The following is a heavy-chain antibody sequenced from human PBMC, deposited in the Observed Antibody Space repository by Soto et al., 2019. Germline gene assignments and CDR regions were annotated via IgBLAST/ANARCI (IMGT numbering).Heavy chain of an antibody. CDR3: ASEYGDYLKYFDY. J-gene: IGHJ4*02. D-gene: IGHD4-17*01. Sequence: GGSLRLSCAASKFTFSSYWMSWVRQAPGKGLEWVANIKQDGSEKYYVDSVKGQFTISRDNAKNSLYLQMNSLKAEDTAAYYCASEYGDYLKYFDYWGQGTLVTVSS. V-gene: IGHV3-7*01. CDR2: IKQDGSEK. CDR1: KFTFSSYW.